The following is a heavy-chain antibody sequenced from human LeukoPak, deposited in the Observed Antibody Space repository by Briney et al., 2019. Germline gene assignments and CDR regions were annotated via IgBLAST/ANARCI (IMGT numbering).Heavy chain of an antibody. V-gene: IGHV4-34*01. CDR3: ARAEGYCSSTSCYGYWFDP. CDR1: GGSFSGYY. D-gene: IGHD2-2*01. J-gene: IGHJ5*02. CDR2: INHSGST. Sequence: KPSETLSLTCAVYGGSFSGYYWSWIRQPPGKGLEWIGEINHSGSTNYNPSLKSRVTISVDTSKNQFSLKLSSVTAADMAVYYCARAEGYCSSTSCYGYWFDPWGQGTLVTVSS.